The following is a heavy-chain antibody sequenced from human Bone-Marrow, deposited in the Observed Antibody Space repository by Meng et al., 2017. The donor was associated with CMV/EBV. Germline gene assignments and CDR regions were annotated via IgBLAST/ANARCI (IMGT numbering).Heavy chain of an antibody. CDR2: ISSSGSTI. D-gene: IGHD1-1*01. Sequence: GESLKISCAASGFTFSDYYMSWIRQVPGKGLEWVSYISSSGSTIYYADSVKGRFTISRDNAKNSLYLQMNSLRAEDTAVYYCAKGAGHDLDYWGQGTLVTVSS. V-gene: IGHV3-11*01. CDR1: GFTFSDYY. CDR3: AKGAGHDLDY. J-gene: IGHJ4*02.